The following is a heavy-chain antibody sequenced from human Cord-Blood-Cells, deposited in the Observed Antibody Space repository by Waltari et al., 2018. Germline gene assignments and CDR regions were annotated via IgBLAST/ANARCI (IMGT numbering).Heavy chain of an antibody. D-gene: IGHD1-26*01. CDR1: GYTFTGYY. CDR3: ARVPLSPYSGSYLDY. J-gene: IGHJ4*02. V-gene: IGHV1-2*02. Sequence: QVQLVQSGAEVKKPGASVKVSCKASGYTFTGYYMHWVRQAPGQGLEWMGWINPNRGGTNDAQKLQGRVTMTRDTSISTSYMELSRLRSDDTAVYYCARVPLSPYSGSYLDYWGQGTLVTVSS. CDR2: INPNRGGT.